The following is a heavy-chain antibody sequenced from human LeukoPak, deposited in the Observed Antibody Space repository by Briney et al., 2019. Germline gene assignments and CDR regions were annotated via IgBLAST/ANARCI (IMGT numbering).Heavy chain of an antibody. CDR1: GFTFSSYA. Sequence: GWSLRLSCAASGFTFSSYAMSWVRQAPGKGLEWVSAISGSGGSTYYADSVKGRFTISRDNSKNTLYLQMNSLRAEDTAVYYCAKSRERLLWFGELLSDFDFWGQGTLVTVSS. V-gene: IGHV3-23*01. J-gene: IGHJ4*02. CDR3: AKSRERLLWFGELLSDFDF. D-gene: IGHD3-10*01. CDR2: ISGSGGST.